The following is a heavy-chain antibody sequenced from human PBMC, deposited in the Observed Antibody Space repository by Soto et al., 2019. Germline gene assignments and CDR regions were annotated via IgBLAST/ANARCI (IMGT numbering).Heavy chain of an antibody. CDR1: GYTFTGYY. CDR2: INPNSGGT. J-gene: IGHJ6*02. CDR3: ARGGRDGYYYYGMDV. Sequence: ASVKVSCKASGYTFTGYYMHWVRQAPGQGLEWMGWINPNSGGTNYAQKFQGWVTMTRDTSISTAYMELSRLRSDDTAVYYCARGGRDGYYYYGMDVWGQGTTVTV. V-gene: IGHV1-2*04.